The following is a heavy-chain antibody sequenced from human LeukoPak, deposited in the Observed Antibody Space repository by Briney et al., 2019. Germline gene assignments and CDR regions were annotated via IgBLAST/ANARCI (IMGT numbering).Heavy chain of an antibody. CDR2: IIPILGIA. J-gene: IGHJ4*02. Sequence: GASVKVSCKASGGTFSSYAISWVRQAPGQGLEWMGRIIPILGIANYAQKFQRRVTITADKSTSTAYMELSSLRSEDTAVYYCARDVPGDYSTYFDYWGQGTPVTVSS. CDR3: ARDVPGDYSTYFDY. D-gene: IGHD4-17*01. V-gene: IGHV1-69*04. CDR1: GGTFSSYA.